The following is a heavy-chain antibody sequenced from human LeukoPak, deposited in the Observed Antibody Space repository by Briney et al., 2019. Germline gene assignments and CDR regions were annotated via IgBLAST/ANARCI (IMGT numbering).Heavy chain of an antibody. D-gene: IGHD2-2*01. Sequence: PSETLSLTCAVYGGSFSGYYWSWIRQPPGKGLEWIGEINHSGSTNYNSSLKSRVTISVDTSKNQFSLKLSSVTAADTAVYYCARGDRGLVVPAANNYYYYGMDVWGKGTTVTVSS. CDR1: GGSFSGYY. CDR3: ARGDRGLVVPAANNYYYYGMDV. V-gene: IGHV4-34*01. CDR2: INHSGST. J-gene: IGHJ6*04.